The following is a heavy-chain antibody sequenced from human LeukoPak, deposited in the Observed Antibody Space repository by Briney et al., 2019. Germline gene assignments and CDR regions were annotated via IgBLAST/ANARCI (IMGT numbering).Heavy chain of an antibody. CDR2: IYYSGST. J-gene: IGHJ4*02. V-gene: IGHV4-59*08. CDR1: GGSISSYY. Sequence: SETLSLTCTVSGGSISSYYWSWIRQPPGKGLEWIGYIYYSGSTNYNPSLKSRVTISVDTSKNQFSLKLSSVTAADTAVYYCASAPSRPDYWGQGTLVTVSS. CDR3: ASAPSRPDY.